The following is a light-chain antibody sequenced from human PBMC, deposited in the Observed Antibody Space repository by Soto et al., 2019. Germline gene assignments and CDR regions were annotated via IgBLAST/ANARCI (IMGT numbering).Light chain of an antibody. CDR1: QSVSSY. CDR3: QQRSNWPPSIT. V-gene: IGKV3-11*01. J-gene: IGKJ5*01. Sequence: EIVLTQSPATLSLSPGERATLSCRASQSVSSYLAWYQQKPGQAPRLLIYDASNRATGIPARFSGSGSGTEFTLTISSLEPEDFAVYYCQQRSNWPPSITFGQGTRLEI. CDR2: DAS.